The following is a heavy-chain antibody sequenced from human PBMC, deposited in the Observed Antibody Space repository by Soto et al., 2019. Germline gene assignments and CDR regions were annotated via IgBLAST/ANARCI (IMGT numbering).Heavy chain of an antibody. Sequence: QVQLVQSGAEVKKPGSSVKVSCKASGGTFSSYAISWVRQAPGQGLEWMGGIIPIFGTANYAQKFQGRVTITADESTSSAYMDVISLRSEDTAVYYCARDQFGGVGATYWTSWFAPWGQGTLVTVSS. J-gene: IGHJ5*02. CDR3: ARDQFGGVGATYWTSWFAP. D-gene: IGHD1-26*01. CDR1: GGTFSSYA. CDR2: IIPIFGTA. V-gene: IGHV1-69*12.